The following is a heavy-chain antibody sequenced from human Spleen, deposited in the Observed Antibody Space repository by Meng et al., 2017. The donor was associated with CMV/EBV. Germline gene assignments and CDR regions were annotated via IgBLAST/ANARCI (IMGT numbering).Heavy chain of an antibody. V-gene: IGHV4-34*01. CDR1: ASVDGYH. CDR3: ARGWGRIRITMVRGVISY. CDR2: INHGGST. J-gene: IGHJ4*02. D-gene: IGHD3-10*01. Sequence: ASVDGYHCGLIRQPPGNGLGLIGGINHGGSTNYNPSLKSRVTISVDTSKNQFSLKVNSVTAADTAVYYCARGWGRIRITMVRGVISYWGQGTLVTVSS.